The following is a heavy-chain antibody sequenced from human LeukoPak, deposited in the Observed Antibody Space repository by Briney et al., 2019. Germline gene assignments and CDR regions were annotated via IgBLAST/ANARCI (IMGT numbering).Heavy chain of an antibody. D-gene: IGHD6-19*01. CDR3: ATGYSSGWYNY. CDR1: GFTFSSYW. CDR2: INSDESGT. V-gene: IGHV3-74*01. J-gene: IGHJ4*02. Sequence: PGGSLRLSCAASGFTFSSYWMHWVRQAPRKGLVWVLRINSDESGTSYADSVKGRYIISRENAKNTLYLQMNSLRAEDTAVYYCATGYSSGWYNYWGQGTLVTVSS.